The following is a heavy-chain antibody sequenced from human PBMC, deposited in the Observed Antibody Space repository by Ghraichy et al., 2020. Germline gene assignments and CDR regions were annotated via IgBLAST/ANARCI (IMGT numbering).Heavy chain of an antibody. V-gene: IGHV3-53*01. CDR1: GFTVSSNY. CDR3: ARVSFGELRGGFDP. D-gene: IGHD3-10*01. CDR2: IYSGGST. Sequence: GESLNISCAASGFTVSSNYMSWVRQAPGKGLEWVSVIYSGGSTYYADSVKGRFTISRDNSKNTLYLQMNSLRAEDTAVYYCARVSFGELRGGFDPWGQGTLVTVSS. J-gene: IGHJ5*02.